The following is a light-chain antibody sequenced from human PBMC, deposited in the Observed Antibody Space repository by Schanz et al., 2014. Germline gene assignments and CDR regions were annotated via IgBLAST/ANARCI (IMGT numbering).Light chain of an antibody. V-gene: IGLV2-11*01. CDR3: CSYAVSGTVV. J-gene: IGLJ2*01. CDR1: SSDVGGYNY. Sequence: QSALTQPRSVSGSPGQSVTISCTGTSSDVGGYNYVSWYQQHPGKAPKLMIYDVSKRPSGVPDRFSGSKSANTASLTISGLQAEDEADYYGCSYAVSGTVVFGGGTKLTFL. CDR2: DVS.